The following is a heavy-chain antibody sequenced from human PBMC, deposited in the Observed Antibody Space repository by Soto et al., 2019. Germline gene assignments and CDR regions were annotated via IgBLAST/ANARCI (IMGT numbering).Heavy chain of an antibody. CDR2: IYWDDDK. CDR3: ALSDMVGATGYNWFDP. D-gene: IGHD1-26*01. V-gene: IGHV2-5*02. Sequence: ESGPTLMNQTQTLTLTCTFSGFSLSSSGVGVGWIRQPPGKALEWLALIYWDDDKRYSPSLKSRLTITKDTSKNQVVLTMTNVDPVDTATYYCALSDMVGATGYNWFDPWGQGTLVTVSS. CDR1: GFSLSSSGVG. J-gene: IGHJ5*02.